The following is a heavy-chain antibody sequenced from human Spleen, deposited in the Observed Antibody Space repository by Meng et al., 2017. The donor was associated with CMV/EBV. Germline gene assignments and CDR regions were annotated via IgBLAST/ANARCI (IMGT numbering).Heavy chain of an antibody. CDR2: IYPGDSET. D-gene: IGHD5-24*01. CDR3: ARSLRHGYNAEFGY. Sequence: GESLKISCKASGYSYSTYWIGWVRQMPENGLEWMGVIYPGDSETRYSPSFQGQVIISADKSITTAYLQWSSVKASDTAIYYCARSLRHGYNAEFGYWGQGTLVTVSS. V-gene: IGHV5-51*01. J-gene: IGHJ4*02. CDR1: GYSYSTYW.